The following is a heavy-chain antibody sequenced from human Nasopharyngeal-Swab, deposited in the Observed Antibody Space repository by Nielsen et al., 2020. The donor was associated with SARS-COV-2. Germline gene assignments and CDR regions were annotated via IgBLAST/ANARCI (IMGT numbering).Heavy chain of an antibody. D-gene: IGHD1-26*01. J-gene: IGHJ5*02. CDR3: ARVAVGATARYWFDP. Sequence: GESLKISCAASGFTFSSYEMHWVRQAPGKGLEWVSYISSSGSTIYYADSVKGRFTISRDNAKNSLYLQMNSLRAEDTAVYYCARVAVGATARYWFDPWGQGTLVTVSS. CDR1: GFTFSSYE. CDR2: ISSSGSTI. V-gene: IGHV3-48*03.